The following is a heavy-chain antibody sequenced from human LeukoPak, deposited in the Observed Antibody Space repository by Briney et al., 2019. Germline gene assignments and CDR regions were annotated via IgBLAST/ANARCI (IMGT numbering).Heavy chain of an antibody. V-gene: IGHV4-34*01. J-gene: IGHJ4*02. CDR3: ARGLTYDYVWGSYRYSLDY. CDR2: INHSGST. CDR1: GGSFSGYY. Sequence: SETLSLTCAVYGGSFSGYYWSWIRQPPGKGLEWIGEINHSGSTNYNPSLKSRVTISVDTSKNQFSLKLSSVTAADTAVYYCARGLTYDYVWGSYRYSLDYWGQGTLVTVSS. D-gene: IGHD3-16*02.